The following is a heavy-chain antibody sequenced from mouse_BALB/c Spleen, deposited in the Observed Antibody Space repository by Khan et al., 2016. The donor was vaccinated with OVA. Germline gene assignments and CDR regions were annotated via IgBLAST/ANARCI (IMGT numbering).Heavy chain of an antibody. J-gene: IGHJ2*01. Sequence: VQLQQSGPELVKPGASVKISCKASGYSFTGYFMNWVMQSHGKSLEWIGRINPHIGETFYNQKFKGKATLTVDESSSTAHMELRNLASEDSAVYYCARIYRSYFDYWGQGTTLTVSS. CDR3: ARIYRSYFDY. D-gene: IGHD1-1*01. V-gene: IGHV1-20*02. CDR2: INPHIGET. CDR1: GYSFTGYF.